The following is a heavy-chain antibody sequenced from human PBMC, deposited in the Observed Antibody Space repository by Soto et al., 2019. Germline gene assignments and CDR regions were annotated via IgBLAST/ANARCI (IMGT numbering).Heavy chain of an antibody. D-gene: IGHD1-26*01. CDR1: GFTFSSYA. CDR2: ISGSGGTT. CDR3: AEVWGIVDPCEN. Sequence: EVHLLESGGGLVQPGGSLRLSCAASGFTFSSYAMSWVRQAPGEGLEWVPAISGSGGTTYYADSVKGRFTISRDNAKNTLYLQMKSLRAEDTAVYYCAEVWGIVDPCENWGQGTLVTVSS. V-gene: IGHV3-23*01. J-gene: IGHJ4*02.